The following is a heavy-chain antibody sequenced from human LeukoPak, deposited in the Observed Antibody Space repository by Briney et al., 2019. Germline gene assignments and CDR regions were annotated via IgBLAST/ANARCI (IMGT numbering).Heavy chain of an antibody. CDR2: INPNSGGT. V-gene: IGHV1-2*02. D-gene: IGHD3-10*01. CDR3: ARDYYGSGGLDY. J-gene: IGHJ4*02. Sequence: ASVKVSCKASGYTFTGYYMHWVRQAPGQGLEWMGWINPNSGGTNYAQKFQGRVTMTRDTSISTAYMELRSLRSDDTAVYYCARDYYGSGGLDYWGQGTLVTVSS. CDR1: GYTFTGYY.